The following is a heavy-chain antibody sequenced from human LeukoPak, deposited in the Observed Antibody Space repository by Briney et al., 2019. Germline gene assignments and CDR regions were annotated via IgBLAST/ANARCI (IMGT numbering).Heavy chain of an antibody. Sequence: PGRSLRLSCAASGFAFSSYAMHWARQAPGKGLEWVAVISYDGSNKYYADSVKGRFTISRDNSKNTLYLQMNSLRAEDTAVYYCARDKPPDYWGQGTLVTVSS. CDR2: ISYDGSNK. J-gene: IGHJ4*02. V-gene: IGHV3-30-3*01. CDR1: GFAFSSYA. CDR3: ARDKPPDY.